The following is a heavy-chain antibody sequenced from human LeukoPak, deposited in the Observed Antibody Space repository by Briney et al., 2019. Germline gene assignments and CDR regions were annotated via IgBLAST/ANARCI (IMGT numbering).Heavy chain of an antibody. J-gene: IGHJ4*02. CDR3: AKGPHIRTMWLFDS. CDR2: ITGSGAET. CDR1: GLTFSSYA. Sequence: GGSLRLSCAASGLTFSSYAMSWVRRAPGKGLEWVSSITGSGAETNSAGAVKGRFTISRDNSKNTLYLQMNTLRAEDTAVYYCAKGPHIRTMWLFDSWGQGSLVTVSS. D-gene: IGHD1-14*01. V-gene: IGHV3-23*01.